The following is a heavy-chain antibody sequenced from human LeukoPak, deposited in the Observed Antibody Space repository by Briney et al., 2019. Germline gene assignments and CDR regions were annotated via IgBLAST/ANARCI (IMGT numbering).Heavy chain of an antibody. CDR2: ISDDGRHN. J-gene: IGHJ4*02. CDR1: GFTFSTYA. CDR3: ARVYLERLTAGYFDH. D-gene: IGHD2-8*01. Sequence: VGSLRLSCAASGFTFSTYAMNWVRQAPGKGLEWVAVISDDGRHNYYADSVKGRFTISRDNSKSTLYLQMNSLRDDDSAAYFCARVYLERLTAGYFDHWGQGTQVTVSP. V-gene: IGHV3-30*04.